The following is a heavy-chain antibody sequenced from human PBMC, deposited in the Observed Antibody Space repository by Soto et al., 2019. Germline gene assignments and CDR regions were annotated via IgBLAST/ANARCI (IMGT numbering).Heavy chain of an antibody. V-gene: IGHV4-34*01. CDR1: GGSFSGYY. J-gene: IGHJ4*02. CDR2: INHSGST. CDR3: ARSYDFWSRKSFDY. Sequence: PSETLSLTCAVYGGSFSGYYWSWIRQPPGKGLEWIGEINHSGSTNYNPSLKSRVTISVDTSKNQFSLKLSSVTAADTAVYYCARSYDFWSRKSFDYWGQGTLVTVYS. D-gene: IGHD3-3*01.